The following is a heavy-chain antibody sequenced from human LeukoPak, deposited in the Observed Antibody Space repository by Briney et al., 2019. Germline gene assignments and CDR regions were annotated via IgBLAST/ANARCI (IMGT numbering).Heavy chain of an antibody. J-gene: IGHJ5*02. CDR3: ARDFRDDILTGLNWFDP. D-gene: IGHD3-9*01. Sequence: PGGSLRLSCAASGFTFSSYAMHWVRQAPGKGLEWVAVISYDGSNKYYADSVKGRFTISRDNSKNTLYLQMNSLRAEDTAVYYCARDFRDDILTGLNWFDPWGXXXXXXVSX. CDR2: ISYDGSNK. V-gene: IGHV3-30-3*01. CDR1: GFTFSSYA.